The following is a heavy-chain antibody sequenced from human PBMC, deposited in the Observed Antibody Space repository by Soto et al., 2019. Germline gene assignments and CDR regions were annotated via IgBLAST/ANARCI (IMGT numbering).Heavy chain of an antibody. D-gene: IGHD6-13*01. CDR2: IYYSGST. CDR3: ARVQAAAGTVWFDP. J-gene: IGHJ5*02. Sequence: SETLSLTCTVSGVSISGYYWSLIRQPPGKGLEWIGYIYYSGSTNYNPSLKSRVTISVDTSKNQFSLKLSSVTAADTAVYYCARVQAAAGTVWFDPWGQGTLVTVSS. CDR1: GVSISGYY. V-gene: IGHV4-59*01.